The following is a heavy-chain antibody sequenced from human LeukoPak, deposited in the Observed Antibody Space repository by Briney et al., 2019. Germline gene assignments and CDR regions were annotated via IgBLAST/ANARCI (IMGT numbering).Heavy chain of an antibody. V-gene: IGHV1-69*01. J-gene: IGHJ4*02. CDR2: IIPIFGTA. CDR3: ARGPQAAAYFDY. D-gene: IGHD6-13*01. CDR1: GGTFSSYA. Sequence: ASVTVSCKASGGTFSSYAISWVRQAPGQGLKWMGGIIPIFGTANYAQKFQGRVTITADESTSTAYMELSSLRSEDTAVYYCARGPQAAAYFDYWGQGTLVTVSS.